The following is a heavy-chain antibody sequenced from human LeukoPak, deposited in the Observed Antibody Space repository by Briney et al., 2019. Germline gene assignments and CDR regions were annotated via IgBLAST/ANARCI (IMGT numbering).Heavy chain of an antibody. CDR3: AREKEVFWSCYYPTTFDY. CDR1: GGSISSYY. D-gene: IGHD3-3*01. CDR2: IYTSGST. J-gene: IGHJ4*02. Sequence: PSETLSLTCTVSGGSISSYYWSWIRQPAGKGLEWIGRIYTSGSTNYNPSLKSRVTMSVDTSKNQFSLKLSSVTAADTAVYYCAREKEVFWSCYYPTTFDYWGQGTLVTVSS. V-gene: IGHV4-4*07.